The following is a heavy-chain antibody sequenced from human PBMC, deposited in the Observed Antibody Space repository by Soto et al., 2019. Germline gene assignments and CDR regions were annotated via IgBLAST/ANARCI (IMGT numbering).Heavy chain of an antibody. CDR2: IRSKANSYAT. CDR1: VFTFSGSA. J-gene: IGHJ4*02. Sequence: WWSLRLSCSASVFTFSGSAMHWFRQASGKGLEWVGRIRSKANSYATAYAASVKGRFTISRDDSKNTAYLQMNSLKTEDTAVYYCTRLTAVAGRSIDYWGQGTLVTVSS. V-gene: IGHV3-73*01. CDR3: TRLTAVAGRSIDY. D-gene: IGHD6-19*01.